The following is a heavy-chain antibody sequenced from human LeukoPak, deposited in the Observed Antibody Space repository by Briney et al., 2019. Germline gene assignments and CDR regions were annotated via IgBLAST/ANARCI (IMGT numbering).Heavy chain of an antibody. CDR2: INHSGST. CDR1: GGSFSGYY. Sequence: ASETLSLTCAVYGGSFSGYYWSWIRQPPGKGLEWIGEINHSGSTNYNPSLKRRVTKSVDTSKNQFSLKLSSVTAADTAVYYCARGRNYYYDSSGKGYYYGMDVWGQGTTVTVSS. V-gene: IGHV4-34*01. CDR3: ARGRNYYYDSSGKGYYYGMDV. D-gene: IGHD3-22*01. J-gene: IGHJ6*02.